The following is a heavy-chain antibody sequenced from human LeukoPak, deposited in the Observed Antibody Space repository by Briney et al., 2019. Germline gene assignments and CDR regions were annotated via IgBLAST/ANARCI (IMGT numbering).Heavy chain of an antibody. CDR2: IKQDGSEK. CDR1: GFTFSSYW. V-gene: IGHV3-7*01. J-gene: IGHJ4*02. D-gene: IGHD5-24*01. CDR3: AREADDGVYYFDY. Sequence: PGGSLRLSCAASGFTFSSYWMSWVRQAPGKGLEWVANIKQDGSEKYYVDSVMGRFTISRDNAKNSLYLQMNSLRAEDTAVYYCAREADDGVYYFDYWGQGTLVTVSS.